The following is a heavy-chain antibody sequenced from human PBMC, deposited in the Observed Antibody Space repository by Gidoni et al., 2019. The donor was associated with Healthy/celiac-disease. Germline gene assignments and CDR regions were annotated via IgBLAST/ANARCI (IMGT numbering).Heavy chain of an antibody. V-gene: IGHV1-58*01. CDR1: GFTFTSSA. J-gene: IGHJ4*02. CDR2: IVVGSGNT. CDR3: AAIHYYDSSGYIFDY. D-gene: IGHD3-22*01. Sequence: QMQLVQSGPEVKKPGTSVKVSCKASGFTFTSSAVQWVRQARGQRLEWIGWIVVGSGNTNYAQKFQERVTITRDMSTSTAYMELSSLRSEDTAVYYCAAIHYYDSSGYIFDYWGQGTLVTVSS.